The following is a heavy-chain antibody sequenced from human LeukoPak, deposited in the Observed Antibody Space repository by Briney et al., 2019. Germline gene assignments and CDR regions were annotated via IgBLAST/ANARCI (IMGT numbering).Heavy chain of an antibody. J-gene: IGHJ5*02. D-gene: IGHD1-26*01. Sequence: PGGSLRLSCAAPGFTFSSYAMHWVRQAPGKGLEWVAVISYDGSNKYYADSVKGRFTISRDNSKNTLYLQMNSLRAEDTAVYYCARIVGAIAQNWFDPWGQGTLVTVSS. CDR3: ARIVGAIAQNWFDP. CDR1: GFTFSSYA. V-gene: IGHV3-30*04. CDR2: ISYDGSNK.